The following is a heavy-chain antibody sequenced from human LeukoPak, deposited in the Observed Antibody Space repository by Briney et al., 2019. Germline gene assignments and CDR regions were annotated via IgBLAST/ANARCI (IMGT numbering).Heavy chain of an antibody. D-gene: IGHD1-26*01. Sequence: SETPSLTCTVSGGSISNYYWSWIRQPAGKGLEWIGHIYTSGSTDYNPSLKSRVTMSVDTSKNQFSLKLSSVTAADTAVYYCARDPLGATDYWGQGTLVTVSS. CDR3: ARDPLGATDY. V-gene: IGHV4-4*07. CDR2: IYTSGST. CDR1: GGSISNYY. J-gene: IGHJ4*02.